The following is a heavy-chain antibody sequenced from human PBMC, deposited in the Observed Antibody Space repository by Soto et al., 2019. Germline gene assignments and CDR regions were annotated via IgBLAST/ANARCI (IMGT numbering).Heavy chain of an antibody. CDR3: AKYFVAIRHLSQYMDV. V-gene: IGHV3-9*01. CDR2: ITWNGVAM. CDR1: GFTFEDYA. J-gene: IGHJ6*03. D-gene: IGHD5-12*01. Sequence: DVQLVESGGGLVQPGGSLRLSCAASGFTFEDYAMHWVRQTPGKGLEWVSGITWNGVAMGYAASVQGRFTISRDDAKSSLFLQMHSLRPEDTALYYCAKYFVAIRHLSQYMDVWGKGTTVTVSS.